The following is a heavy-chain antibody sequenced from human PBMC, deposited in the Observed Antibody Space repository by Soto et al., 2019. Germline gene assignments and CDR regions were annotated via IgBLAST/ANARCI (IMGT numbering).Heavy chain of an antibody. CDR1: GGTFSSYA. J-gene: IGHJ6*03. V-gene: IGHV1-69*13. CDR3: AGSKAAAGRGLGYYYCMDV. CDR2: IIPIFGTA. Sequence: ASVKVSCKASGGTFSSYAISWVRQAPGQGLEWMGGIIPIFGTANYAQKFQGRVTITADESTSTAYMEPSSLRSEDTAVYYCAGSKAAAGRGLGYYYCMDVWGKGTTVTVSS. D-gene: IGHD6-13*01.